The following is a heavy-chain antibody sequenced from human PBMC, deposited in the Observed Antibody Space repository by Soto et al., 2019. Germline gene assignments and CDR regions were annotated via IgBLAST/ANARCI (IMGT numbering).Heavy chain of an antibody. Sequence: NPSETLSLTCTVSGGSISSSSYYWGWIRQPPGKGLEWIGSIYYSGSTYYNPSLKSRVTISVDTSKNQFSLKLSSVTAADTAVYYCASQWAAAAGPPPPYYYYGMDVWGQGTTVTVSS. D-gene: IGHD6-13*01. J-gene: IGHJ6*02. CDR3: ASQWAAAAGPPPPYYYYGMDV. V-gene: IGHV4-39*01. CDR1: GGSISSSSYY. CDR2: IYYSGST.